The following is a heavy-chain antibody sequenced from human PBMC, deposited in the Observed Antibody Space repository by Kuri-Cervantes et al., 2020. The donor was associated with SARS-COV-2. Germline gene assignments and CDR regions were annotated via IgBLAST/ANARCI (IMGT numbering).Heavy chain of an antibody. Sequence: ASVMVSCKASGYTFTSYAMHWVRQAPGQGLEWMGWISAYNGNTNYAQKLQGRVTMTTDTSTSTAYMELRSLRSDDTAVYYCARMNYDILTGADAFDIWGQGTMVTVSS. CDR3: ARMNYDILTGADAFDI. CDR2: ISAYNGNT. V-gene: IGHV1-18*01. D-gene: IGHD3-9*01. J-gene: IGHJ3*02. CDR1: GYTFTSYA.